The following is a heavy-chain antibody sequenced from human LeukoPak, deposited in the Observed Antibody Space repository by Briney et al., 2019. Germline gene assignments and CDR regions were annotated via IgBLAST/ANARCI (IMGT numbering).Heavy chain of an antibody. CDR3: GSGSSSWFGNNWFDP. CDR1: GGSISSGSYY. CDR2: ILYSGSS. V-gene: IGHV4-39*01. D-gene: IGHD6-13*01. J-gene: IGHJ5*02. Sequence: SQTLSLTCTVSGGSISSGSYYWSWIRQPPGKGLEWIGNILYSGSSDCNPSLTSRVTISVDTSKNQFSLKLSSVTAADTAVYYCGSGSSSWFGNNWFDPWGQGTLVTVSS.